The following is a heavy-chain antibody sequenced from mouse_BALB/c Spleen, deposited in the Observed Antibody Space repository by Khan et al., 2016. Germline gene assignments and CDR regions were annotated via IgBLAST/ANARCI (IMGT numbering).Heavy chain of an antibody. CDR3: ASPYGSSYVGFAY. CDR2: ITSYNGAT. CDR1: GYSSTGYY. J-gene: IGHJ3*01. V-gene: IGHV1S34*01. D-gene: IGHD1-1*01. Sequence: LVKTGASVKISCKASGYSSTGYYMHWVKQSHGKSLERIGYITSYNGATSYNQKFKGKATFTVDTSSSTAYMQFNSLTSEDSAVYYCASPYGSSYVGFAYWGQGTLVTVSA.